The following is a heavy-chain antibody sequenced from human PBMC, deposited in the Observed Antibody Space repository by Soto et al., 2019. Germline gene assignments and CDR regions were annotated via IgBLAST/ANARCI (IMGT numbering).Heavy chain of an antibody. CDR1: EFTFRSYW. J-gene: IGHJ3*01. D-gene: IGHD1-7*01. Sequence: EVQLVDSGGGLVQPGGSLRLSCAASEFTFRSYWMHWVRQSTGKGLVWVSRISGDGSSTNYADSVKGRFTISRDNAKNTVYLQIYSLRAEDTAVYYCARSLPGTYGAFDLWGQGTMVTVSS. CDR2: ISGDGSST. V-gene: IGHV3-74*01. CDR3: ARSLPGTYGAFDL.